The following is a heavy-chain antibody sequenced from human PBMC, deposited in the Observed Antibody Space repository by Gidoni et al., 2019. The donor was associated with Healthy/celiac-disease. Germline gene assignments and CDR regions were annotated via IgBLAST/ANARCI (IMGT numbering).Heavy chain of an antibody. CDR1: GFTFSSYS. CDR2: ISSSSSYI. J-gene: IGHJ2*01. D-gene: IGHD3-10*01. Sequence: EVQLVESGGGLVKPGGSLRLSCAASGFTFSSYSMNWVRQAPGTGLEWVSSISSSSSYIYYADSVKGRFTISRDNAKNSLYRQMNSLRAEDTAVYYCAREGNYYGSGSYFWYFDLWGRGTLVTVSS. CDR3: AREGNYYGSGSYFWYFDL. V-gene: IGHV3-21*01.